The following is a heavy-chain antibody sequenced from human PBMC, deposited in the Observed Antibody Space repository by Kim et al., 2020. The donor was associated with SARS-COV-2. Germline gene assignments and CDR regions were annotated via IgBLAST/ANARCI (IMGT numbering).Heavy chain of an antibody. V-gene: IGHV3-30-3*01. J-gene: IGHJ4*02. D-gene: IGHD3-22*01. CDR2: ISSDGTDK. CDR3: VKAPYFYDSSGYLN. Sequence: GGSLRLSCAASGFNFINYEMHWVRQAPGKGLEWVAVISSDGTDKPHAESVQGRFSISRDTPNKTLYLQMDSLRAEDTAVYYCVKAPYFYDSSGYLNWGMGPLVTVSS. CDR1: GFNFINYE.